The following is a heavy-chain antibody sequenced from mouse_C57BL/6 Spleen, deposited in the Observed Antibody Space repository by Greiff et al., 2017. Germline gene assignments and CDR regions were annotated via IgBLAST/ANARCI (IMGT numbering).Heavy chain of an antibody. D-gene: IGHD1-1*01. J-gene: IGHJ1*03. CDR3: SSHGSSLWDIDV. CDR2: IYPGDGDP. Sequence: VQLQQSGPELVKPGASVKISCKASGYAFSSSWMNWVKQRPGKGLEWIGRIYPGDGDPNYNGKFKGKATLTADKSSSTAYMQLSSLTSEDSAVSFCSSHGSSLWDIDVWGTGTTVTVSS. V-gene: IGHV1-82*01. CDR1: GYAFSSSW.